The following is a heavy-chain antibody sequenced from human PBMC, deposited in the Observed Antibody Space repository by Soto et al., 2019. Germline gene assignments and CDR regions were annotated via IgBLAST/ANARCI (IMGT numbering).Heavy chain of an antibody. CDR1: GFTFDDYA. J-gene: IGHJ4*02. Sequence: EVQLVESGGGLVQPGRSLRLSCAASGFTFDDYAMHWVRQAPGKGLEWVSGISWNGGSIGYADSVKGRFTISRDNAKNSLYLQMNSLRDEETAFYYCAKGGGYSSRLYFDYWGQGTLVTVSS. D-gene: IGHD6-13*01. V-gene: IGHV3-9*01. CDR2: ISWNGGSI. CDR3: AKGGGYSSRLYFDY.